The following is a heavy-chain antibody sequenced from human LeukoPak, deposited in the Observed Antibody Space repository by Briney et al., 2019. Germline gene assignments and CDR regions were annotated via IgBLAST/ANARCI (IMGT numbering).Heavy chain of an antibody. Sequence: GGSLKISCKGSGYSFTTYWIGWVRQMPGKGLEWMGIIYPGDSDTTYSPSFQGQVIMSVDKSISTAYLQWSSLKASDTAMYYCARHLVVGSWVDYWGQGTLVTVSS. CDR3: ARHLVVGSWVDY. D-gene: IGHD6-13*01. CDR2: IYPGDSDT. J-gene: IGHJ4*02. CDR1: GYSFTTYW. V-gene: IGHV5-51*01.